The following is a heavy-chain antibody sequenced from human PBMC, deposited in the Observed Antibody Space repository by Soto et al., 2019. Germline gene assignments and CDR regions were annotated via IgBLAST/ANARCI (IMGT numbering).Heavy chain of an antibody. V-gene: IGHV1-8*01. CDR2: MNPNSGNT. Sequence: ASVKVSCKASGYTFTSYDINWVRQATGQGLEWMGWMNPNSGNTGYAQKFQGRVTMTRNTSISTAYMELSSLRSEDTAVYYCARGITIFGVARGWFDPWGQGTLVTVPQ. D-gene: IGHD3-3*01. CDR3: ARGITIFGVARGWFDP. J-gene: IGHJ5*02. CDR1: GYTFTSYD.